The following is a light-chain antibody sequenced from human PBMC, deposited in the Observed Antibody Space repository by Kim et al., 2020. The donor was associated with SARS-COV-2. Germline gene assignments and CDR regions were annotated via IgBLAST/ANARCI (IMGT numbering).Light chain of an antibody. CDR3: SSHISSSTYV. V-gene: IGLV2-14*04. CDR2: DVN. J-gene: IGLJ1*01. Sequence: GQSVTISCTGTSSDVGGGNFVSWYQQHPGKVPKLMIYDVNKRPSGVSGRFSGSKSGNTASLTISGLQIEDEAHYYCSSHISSSTYVFGIGTKVTVL. CDR1: SSDVGGGNF.